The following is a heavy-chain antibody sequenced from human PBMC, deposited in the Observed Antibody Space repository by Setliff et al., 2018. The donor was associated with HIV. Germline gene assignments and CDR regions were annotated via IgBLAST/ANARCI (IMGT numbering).Heavy chain of an antibody. V-gene: IGHV4-30-4*08. D-gene: IGHD6-19*01. CDR1: GGSISSDDYY. J-gene: IGHJ4*02. CDR2: ITYSGSA. CDR3: ARGGTVSADFDS. Sequence: PSETLSLTCTVSGGSISSDDYYWNWIRQPPGKGLEWIGCITYSGSAYYNPSLKSRVTISIDTSENQFSLRLSSVTAADTAVYFCARGGTVSADFDSWGQGTLVTVSS.